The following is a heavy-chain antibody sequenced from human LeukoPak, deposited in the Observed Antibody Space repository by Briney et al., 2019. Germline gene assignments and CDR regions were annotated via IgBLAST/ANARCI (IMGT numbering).Heavy chain of an antibody. CDR2: ISWNSGKL. CDR1: GFKFDDYA. J-gene: IGHJ4*02. CDR3: AKGSQWEVPCYFDY. D-gene: IGHD1-26*01. V-gene: IGHV3-9*01. Sequence: PGRSLRLSCAASGFKFDDYAMHWVRQAPGKGLEWVSGISWNSGKLGYSDSVKGRFTISRDNAKNFLYLQMDSLRAEDTALYYCAKGSQWEVPCYFDYWGQGTVVTVSS.